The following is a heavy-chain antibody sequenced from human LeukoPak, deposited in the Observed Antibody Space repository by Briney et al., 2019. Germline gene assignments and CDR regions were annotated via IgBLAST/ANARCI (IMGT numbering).Heavy chain of an antibody. J-gene: IGHJ4*02. CDR3: ARLGARDIVVVPAAMVDH. CDR2: GYYSGST. CDR1: GDSVSSSRDF. V-gene: IGHV4-39*01. Sequence: SETLSLTCSVSGDSVSSSRDFWGSIRQPPGKALEWLGHGYYSGSTYYNLSLKSRVSISVDMSKNLFSLKLSSVTAADTATYFCARLGARDIVVVPAAMVDHWGQGTPVTISS. D-gene: IGHD2-2*01.